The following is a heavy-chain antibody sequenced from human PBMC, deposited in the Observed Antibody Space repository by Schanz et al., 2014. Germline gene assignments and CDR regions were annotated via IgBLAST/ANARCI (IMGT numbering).Heavy chain of an antibody. CDR1: GFTVGNNY. CDR3: ASRSVYAPT. D-gene: IGHD2-8*01. V-gene: IGHV3-66*01. CDR2: IYSRGGT. Sequence: EVQLEVSGGGLVQPGGSPRLSCEASGFTVGNNYMSWVRQPPGKGLECISIIYSRGGTFHADSVKGRFTISRDKSKNTLYLEMNSLRAEDTAVYYCASRSVYAPTWGQGILVTVSS. J-gene: IGHJ5*02.